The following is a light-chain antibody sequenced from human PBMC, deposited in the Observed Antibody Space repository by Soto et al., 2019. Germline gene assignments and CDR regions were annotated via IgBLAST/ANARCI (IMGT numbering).Light chain of an antibody. CDR2: GAS. J-gene: IGKJ1*01. CDR1: QSVTSNY. V-gene: IGKV3-20*01. CDR3: QQYSSSPWT. Sequence: EIVLTRSPGTLSLSPGERATLSCRASQSVTSNYLAWYQQKPGQAPRLLIFGASIRDTGLPDRFSGDGSGTDFTLTINRLEPEDFAVYYCQQYSSSPWTFGQGTKVDIK.